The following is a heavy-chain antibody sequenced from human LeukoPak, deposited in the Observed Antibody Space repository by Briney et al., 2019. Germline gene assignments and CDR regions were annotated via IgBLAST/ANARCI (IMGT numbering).Heavy chain of an antibody. D-gene: IGHD2-15*01. CDR3: ARADCSGGSCPLGMDV. CDR2: ISSSSSTI. J-gene: IGHJ6*02. CDR1: GFTFSSYS. Sequence: GGSLRLSCAASGFTFSSYSMNWVRQAPGKGLEWVSYISSSSSTIYYADSVKGRFTISRDNAKNSLYLQMNSLRAEDTAVYYCARADCSGGSCPLGMDVWGQGTTVTVSS. V-gene: IGHV3-48*04.